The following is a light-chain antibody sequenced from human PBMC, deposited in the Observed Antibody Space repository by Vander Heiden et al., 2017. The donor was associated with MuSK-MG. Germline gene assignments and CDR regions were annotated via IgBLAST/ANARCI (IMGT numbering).Light chain of an antibody. CDR1: SSNIGNNA. Sequence: QSVLPQPPPGSDAPGQKVTISCSGSSSNIGNNAVNWYQQLPGKAPKLLIYDDDLLPSGVPDRFSGSKSGTSASLAISGLQAEEEADYYCAAWDGSLNGVVFGGGTKLTVL. J-gene: IGLJ2*01. V-gene: IGLV1-36*01. CDR2: DDD. CDR3: AAWDGSLNGVV.